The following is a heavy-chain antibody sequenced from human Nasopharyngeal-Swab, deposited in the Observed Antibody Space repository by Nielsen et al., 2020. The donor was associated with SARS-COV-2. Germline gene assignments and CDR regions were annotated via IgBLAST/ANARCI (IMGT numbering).Heavy chain of an antibody. CDR1: GGSISSGSYY. J-gene: IGHJ5*02. Sequence: SETLSLTCTVSGGSISSGSYYWSWIRQLAGKGLEWIGRIYTSGSTNYNPSLKSRVTISVDTSKNQFSLKLSSVTAADTAVYYCARDYGLRYFDWLRGGFDPWGQGTLVTVSS. V-gene: IGHV4-61*02. CDR3: ARDYGLRYFDWLRGGFDP. CDR2: IYTSGST. D-gene: IGHD3-9*01.